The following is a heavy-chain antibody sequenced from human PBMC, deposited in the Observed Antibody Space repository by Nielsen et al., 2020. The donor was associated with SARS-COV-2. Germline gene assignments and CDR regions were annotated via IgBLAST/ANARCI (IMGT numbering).Heavy chain of an antibody. CDR3: ARHLSAAFHY. CDR2: ITARSDTI. CDR1: GFTFSDYS. V-gene: IGHV3-48*04. D-gene: IGHD3-3*02. J-gene: IGHJ4*02. Sequence: GGSLRLSCAASGFTFSDYSMNWVRQAPGKGLEWLSYITARSDTIRYANSVRGRFTISRDNARNLLYLQMTGLRAEDTAVYYCARHLSAAFHYWGQGTLVTVSS.